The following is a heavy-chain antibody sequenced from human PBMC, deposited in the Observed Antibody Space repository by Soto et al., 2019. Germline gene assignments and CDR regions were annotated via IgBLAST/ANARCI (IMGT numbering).Heavy chain of an antibody. V-gene: IGHV1-69*12. D-gene: IGHD2-2*03. CDR1: GGTFSSYA. Sequence: QVQLVQSGAEVKKPGSSVKVSCKASGGTFSSYAISWVRQAPGQGLEWMGGIIPIFGTANYAQKFQGRVTITANEPTSTVYIELSSLRSDDAAVYYCARDPSVDIVLVPAARETSYYYYGMDVWGQGTTVTVSS. CDR3: ARDPSVDIVLVPAARETSYYYYGMDV. CDR2: IIPIFGTA. J-gene: IGHJ6*02.